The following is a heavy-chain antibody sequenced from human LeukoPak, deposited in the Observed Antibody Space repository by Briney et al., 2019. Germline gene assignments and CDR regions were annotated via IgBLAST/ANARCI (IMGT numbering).Heavy chain of an antibody. CDR1: GGSISSGGYY. J-gene: IGHJ6*02. Sequence: SQTLSLTCTVSGGSISSGGYYWSWIRQHPGKGLEWIGFIYYSGSNYYNPSLKSRVTISVDTSKNQFSLKLSSVTAADTAGYYCARDGTKLLGYGMDVWGQGTTVTVSS. CDR3: ARDGTKLLGYGMDV. CDR2: IYYSGSN. V-gene: IGHV4-31*03.